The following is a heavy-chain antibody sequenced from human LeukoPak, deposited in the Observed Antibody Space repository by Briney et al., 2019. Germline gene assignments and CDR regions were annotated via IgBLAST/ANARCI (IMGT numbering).Heavy chain of an antibody. Sequence: GGSLRLSCAASGFTFSSYSMNWVRQAPGKGLEWVSSISSSSSYIYYADSVKGRFTISRDNAKNSLYLQMNSLRAEDTAVYYCARGAVEVLRFLEWLLSVDYSGQGTLVTVSS. CDR3: ARGAVEVLRFLEWLLSVDY. CDR2: ISSSSSYI. CDR1: GFTFSSYS. V-gene: IGHV3-21*01. D-gene: IGHD3-3*01. J-gene: IGHJ4*02.